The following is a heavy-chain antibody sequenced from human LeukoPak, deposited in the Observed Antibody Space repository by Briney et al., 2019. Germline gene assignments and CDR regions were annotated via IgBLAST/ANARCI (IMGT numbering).Heavy chain of an antibody. V-gene: IGHV4-4*02. CDR1: GGSISSSNW. J-gene: IGHJ4*02. CDR3: ARYSGTGYGMYYFDY. CDR2: IYHSGST. Sequence: PSETLSLTCAVSGGSISSSNWWSWVRQPPGKGLEWIGEIYHSGSTNYNPSLKSRVTISVDKSKNQFSLKLSSVTAADTAVYYCARYSGTGYGMYYFDYWGQGTLVTVSS. D-gene: IGHD1-1*01.